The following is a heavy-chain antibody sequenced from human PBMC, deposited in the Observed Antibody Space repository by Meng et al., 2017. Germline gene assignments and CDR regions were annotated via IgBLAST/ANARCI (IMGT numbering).Heavy chain of an antibody. CDR2: INHSGST. Sequence: VPLQQGGAGLLKPSETLSLTCVVSGGSFSDYYWSWFRQPPGKGLEWIGEINHSGSTNYNPSLESRATISVDTSQNNLSLKLSSVTAADSAVYYCARGPTTMAHDFDYWGQGTLVTGSS. CDR3: ARGPTTMAHDFDY. J-gene: IGHJ4*02. V-gene: IGHV4-34*01. D-gene: IGHD4-11*01. CDR1: GGSFSDYY.